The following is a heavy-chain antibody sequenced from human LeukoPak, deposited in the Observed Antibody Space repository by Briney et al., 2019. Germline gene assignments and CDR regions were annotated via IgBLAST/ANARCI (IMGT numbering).Heavy chain of an antibody. CDR1: GGSISSYY. Sequence: SETLSLTCTVSGGSISSYYWSWIRQPAGKGLEWIGRIYTSGSTNYNPSLKSRVTMSVDTSKNQFSLKLSSVTAADTAVYYCARDQDQLWFGEFYGFDPWGQGTLVTVSS. CDR2: IYTSGST. V-gene: IGHV4-4*07. D-gene: IGHD3-10*01. CDR3: ARDQDQLWFGEFYGFDP. J-gene: IGHJ5*02.